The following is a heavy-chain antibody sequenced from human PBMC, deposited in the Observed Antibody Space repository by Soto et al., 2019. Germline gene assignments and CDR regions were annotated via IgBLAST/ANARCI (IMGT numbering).Heavy chain of an antibody. CDR3: ARERRWEPLLY. V-gene: IGHV1-18*01. D-gene: IGHD1-26*01. Sequence: QVRLVQSGPEVKKPGASVRVSCKASGYTFANYGITWVRQTSGQGLEWLGWISGYNINTLYAQKFEGRVTLTTDKSTSTVYMELRSLKSDATAIYFCARERRWEPLLYWGQGTLVTVSS. CDR2: ISGYNINT. J-gene: IGHJ4*02. CDR1: GYTFANYG.